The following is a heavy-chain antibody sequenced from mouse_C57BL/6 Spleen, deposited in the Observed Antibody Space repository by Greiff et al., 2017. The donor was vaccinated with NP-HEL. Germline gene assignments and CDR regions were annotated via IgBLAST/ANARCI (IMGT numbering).Heavy chain of an antibody. CDR3: ARTPYYDGSSYGGFYAMDY. D-gene: IGHD1-1*01. CDR1: GYTFTSYW. CDR2: IYPSDSET. Sequence: QVQLQQPGAELVRPGSSVKLSCKASGYTFTSYWMDWVKQRPGQGLEWIGNIYPSDSETHYNQKFKDKATLTVDKASSTAYMQLSSLTSEGSAVYYCARTPYYDGSSYGGFYAMDYWGQGTSVTVSS. V-gene: IGHV1-61*01. J-gene: IGHJ4*01.